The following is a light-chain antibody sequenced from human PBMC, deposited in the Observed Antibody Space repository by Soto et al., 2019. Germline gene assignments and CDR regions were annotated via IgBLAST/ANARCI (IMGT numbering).Light chain of an antibody. CDR1: QSVSSSY. V-gene: IGKV3-20*01. CDR2: GAS. Sequence: EIRLTQSPGTLSLSTGERATISCRSSQSVSSSYLAWYQQKRGQAPRLIIYGASIRATGIPYRFSGSGSGTDFTLTISRLQPDDFAVYYWQQYGSSPLTFGGGTKVDI. CDR3: QQYGSSPLT. J-gene: IGKJ4*01.